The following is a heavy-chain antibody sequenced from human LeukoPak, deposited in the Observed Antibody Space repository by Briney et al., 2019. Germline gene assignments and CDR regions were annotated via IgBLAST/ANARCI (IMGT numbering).Heavy chain of an antibody. D-gene: IGHD3-16*01. CDR3: ACSYDYVWGSAN. CDR2: IYHSGST. CDR1: GGSISSSNW. Sequence: SETLSLTCAVSGGSISSSNWWSWVRQPPGKGLEWIGEIYHSGSTNYNPSLKSRVTISVDTSKNQFSLKLSSVTAADTAVYYCACSYDYVWGSANWGQGTLVTVSS. J-gene: IGHJ4*02. V-gene: IGHV4-4*02.